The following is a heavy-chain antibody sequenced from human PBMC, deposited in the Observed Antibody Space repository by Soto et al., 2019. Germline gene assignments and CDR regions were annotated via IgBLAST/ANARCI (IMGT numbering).Heavy chain of an antibody. D-gene: IGHD3-10*01. J-gene: IGHJ6*02. CDR1: GFTFSTYA. Sequence: GGSLRLSCVASGFTFSTYAMTWVRQAPGKGLEWVSAISGSGSGTNYADSVRGRFTISRDTSTNTLSLQMDSLRAEDTAVYYCVRPLPSGRNYGLDVWGQGTTVTVSS. CDR3: VRPLPSGRNYGLDV. V-gene: IGHV3-23*01. CDR2: ISGSGSGT.